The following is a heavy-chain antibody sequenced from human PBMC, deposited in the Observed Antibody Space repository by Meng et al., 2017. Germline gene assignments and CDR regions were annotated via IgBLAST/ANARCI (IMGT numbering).Heavy chain of an antibody. J-gene: IGHJ4*02. CDR1: GGTFSSYA. V-gene: IGHV1-69*01. Sequence: VRRGQSGAQVKKPGSAVKVSCKASGGTFSSYAISWVRQAPGQGLEWMGGIIPIFGTANYAQKFQGRVTITADESTSTAYMELSSLRSEDTAVYYCASNDGTGDRTGGDYWGQGTLVTVSS. D-gene: IGHD7-27*01. CDR2: IIPIFGTA. CDR3: ASNDGTGDRTGGDY.